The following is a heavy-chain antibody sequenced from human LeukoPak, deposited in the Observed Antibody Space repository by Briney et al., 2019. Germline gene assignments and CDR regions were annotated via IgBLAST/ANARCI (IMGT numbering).Heavy chain of an antibody. D-gene: IGHD3-16*02. CDR2: IHPSTGNP. Sequence: ASVKVSCKASGYTFTSYAMNWVRQASGQGLEWMGWIHPSTGNPTYAQGFTGRFVFSLDTSVSTTYLQISSLKAEDTAVYYCARAYQRLGELSLPNYWGQGTLVTVSS. V-gene: IGHV7-4-1*02. J-gene: IGHJ4*02. CDR1: GYTFTSYA. CDR3: ARAYQRLGELSLPNY.